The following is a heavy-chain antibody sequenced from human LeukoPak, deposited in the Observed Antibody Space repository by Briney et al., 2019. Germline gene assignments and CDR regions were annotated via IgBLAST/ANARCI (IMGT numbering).Heavy chain of an antibody. J-gene: IGHJ4*02. D-gene: IGHD6-19*01. CDR3: ARVSSGGMEGTFDY. CDR2: IWYDGSNK. V-gene: IGHV3-33*01. Sequence: GGSLRLSCAASGFTFSSYGMHWVRQAPGKGLEWVAVIWYDGSNKYYADSVKGRFTISRDNSKNTLYLQMNSLRAEDTAVYYCARVSSGGMEGTFDYWGQGTLVTVSS. CDR1: GFTFSSYG.